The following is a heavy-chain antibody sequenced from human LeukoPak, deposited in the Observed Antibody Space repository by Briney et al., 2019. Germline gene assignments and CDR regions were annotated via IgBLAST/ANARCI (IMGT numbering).Heavy chain of an antibody. CDR3: ARMSFYGSGTCSPLDY. CDR2: LCYTEST. V-gene: IGHV4-59*11. Sequence: KYSETLSLTRIVPGGPINTHFWRRLWHTPRKRLEMIGHLCYTESTNYSPSLMSRVTMSVHTPKNQFSQKLSAVAAADTAVYYCARMSFYGSGTCSPLDYLGQGTLVGVSS. J-gene: IGHJ4*02. CDR1: GGPINTHF. D-gene: IGHD3-10*01.